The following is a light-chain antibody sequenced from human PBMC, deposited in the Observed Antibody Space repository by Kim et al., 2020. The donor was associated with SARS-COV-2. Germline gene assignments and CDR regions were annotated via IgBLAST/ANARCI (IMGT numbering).Light chain of an antibody. CDR3: QQSYTTPPT. J-gene: IGKJ4*01. V-gene: IGKV1-39*01. CDR1: QSISSY. Sequence: DIQMTQSPSSLSASVGDRVTITCRTSQSISSYLNWYQQKPGKAPKLLIYTASSLQSGVPSRFSGGGSGTDFTLTIRSLQPEDFATYYCQQSYTTPPTFGGGTKVDIK. CDR2: TAS.